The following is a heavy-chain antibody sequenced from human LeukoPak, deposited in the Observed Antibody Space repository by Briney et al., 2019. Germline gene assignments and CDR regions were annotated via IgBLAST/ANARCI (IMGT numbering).Heavy chain of an antibody. V-gene: IGHV3-74*01. CDR1: GSTFGNYL. D-gene: IGHD6-19*01. Sequence: GGSLRLSCAASGSTFGNYLMHWVRQAPGKGLMWVSRVHIDGSSSTYADSVKGRFTISRDDAKNTLYLQMNSLRAEDTAVYYCARAPSGWHATDVWGQGTTVTVSS. CDR3: ARAPSGWHATDV. CDR2: VHIDGSSS. J-gene: IGHJ6*02.